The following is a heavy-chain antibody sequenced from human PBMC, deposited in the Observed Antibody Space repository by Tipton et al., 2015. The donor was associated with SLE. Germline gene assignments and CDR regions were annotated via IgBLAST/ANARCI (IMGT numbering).Heavy chain of an antibody. CDR1: GGSISSYF. CDR3: ARTGAYSNFYYYYMDV. J-gene: IGHJ6*03. Sequence: TLSLTCTVSGGSISSYFWSWIRQPPGKGLEWIGYIYYRGSTSYNPSLKSRVTISLDTSKNQFALRLSSVTAADTGVYYCARTGAYSNFYYYYMDVWGKGTTVTVSS. V-gene: IGHV4-59*01. CDR2: IYYRGST. D-gene: IGHD4-11*01.